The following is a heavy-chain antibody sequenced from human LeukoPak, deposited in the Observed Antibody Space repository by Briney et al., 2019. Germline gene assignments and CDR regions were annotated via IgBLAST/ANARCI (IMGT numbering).Heavy chain of an antibody. D-gene: IGHD6-19*01. CDR1: GFTFSSYW. CDR3: ASFSRIAVAGYFDY. CDR2: IKEDGSEK. V-gene: IGHV3-7*01. J-gene: IGHJ4*02. Sequence: PGGSLRLSCAASGFTFSSYWMTWVRQAPGKGLKWVANIKEDGSEKYYVDSVKGRFTISRDNAKNSLYLQMNSLRAEDTAVYYCASFSRIAVAGYFDYWGQGTLVTVSS.